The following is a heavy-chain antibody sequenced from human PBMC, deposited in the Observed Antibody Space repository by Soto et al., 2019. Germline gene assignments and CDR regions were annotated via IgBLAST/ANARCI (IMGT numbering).Heavy chain of an antibody. V-gene: IGHV4-59*08. Sequence: QVQLQESGPGLVKPSETLSLTCTVSGGSISSYYWSWIRQPPGKGLEWSGYIYHSGSTNYNPSLKSRVTISVDTSKNQFSLNLTSVTAADTAVYYCARHERSSTVVRGVINWFDPWGQGTLVTVSS. J-gene: IGHJ5*02. D-gene: IGHD3-10*01. CDR1: GGSISSYY. CDR2: IYHSGST. CDR3: ARHERSSTVVRGVINWFDP.